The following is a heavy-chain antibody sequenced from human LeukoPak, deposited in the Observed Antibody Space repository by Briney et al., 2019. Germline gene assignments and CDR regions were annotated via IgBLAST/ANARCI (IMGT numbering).Heavy chain of an antibody. V-gene: IGHV4-30-4*08. CDR3: ARAERWFDP. CDR1: GNSISSGDYY. D-gene: IGHD1-1*01. Sequence: SQTLSLTCTVSGNSISSGDYYWSWIRQPPGKGLEWIGEINHSGSTNYNPSLKSRVTISVDTSKNQFSLRLSSVTAADTAVYYCARAERWFDPWGQGTLVTVSS. J-gene: IGHJ5*02. CDR2: INHSGST.